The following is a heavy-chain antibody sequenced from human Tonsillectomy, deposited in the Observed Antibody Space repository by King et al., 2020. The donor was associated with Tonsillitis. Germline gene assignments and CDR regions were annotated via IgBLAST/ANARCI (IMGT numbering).Heavy chain of an antibody. CDR2: SNPNSGGR. CDR1: GYTFGDHF. D-gene: IGHD1-26*01. V-gene: IGHV1-2*02. CDR3: ARDSGTFPDY. J-gene: IGHJ4*02. Sequence: VQLVQSGAEVKKPGASVKVSCKASGYTFGDHFMHWVRQAPGQGLEWMGWSNPNSGGRHYAQKFQGRVTMTRDTSISTAYMELSSLRSDDTAVYYCARDSGTFPDYWGQGTLVTVSS.